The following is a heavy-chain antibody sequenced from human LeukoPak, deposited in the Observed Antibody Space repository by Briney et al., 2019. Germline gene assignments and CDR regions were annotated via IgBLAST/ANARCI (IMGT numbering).Heavy chain of an antibody. V-gene: IGHV4-31*03. Sequence: SETLSLTCTVSGGSIGSGGYYWSWIRQHPGKGLEWIGYIYYSGSTYYNPSLKSRVTISVDTSKNQFSLKLSSVTAADTAVYYCARVEIYYDSSGYYGNYYFDYWGQGTLVTVSS. J-gene: IGHJ4*02. CDR2: IYYSGST. CDR3: ARVEIYYDSSGYYGNYYFDY. CDR1: GGSIGSGGYY. D-gene: IGHD3-22*01.